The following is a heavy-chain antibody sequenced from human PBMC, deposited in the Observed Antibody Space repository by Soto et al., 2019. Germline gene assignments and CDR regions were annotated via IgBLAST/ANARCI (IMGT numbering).Heavy chain of an antibody. Sequence: QVQLVQSGAEVKKPGSSVKVSCKASGGTFSSYAISWVRQAPGQGLEWMGGIIPIFGTANYAQKFHGRVTITADESTSTAYMGLSSLRSEDTAVYYCARGRHEYSSFGYYFDYWGQGTMVTVSS. CDR2: IIPIFGTA. CDR3: ARGRHEYSSFGYYFDY. V-gene: IGHV1-69*12. CDR1: GGTFSSYA. J-gene: IGHJ4*02. D-gene: IGHD6-6*01.